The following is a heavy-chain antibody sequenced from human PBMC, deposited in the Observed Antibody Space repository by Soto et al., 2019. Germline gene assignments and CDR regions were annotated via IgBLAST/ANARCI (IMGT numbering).Heavy chain of an antibody. CDR1: GFSLSNARMG. J-gene: IGHJ6*02. Sequence: SGPTLVNPTETLTLTCTASGFSLSNARMGVSWIRQPPGKALEWLAHIFSNDEKSYSTSLKSRLTISKDTSKSQVVLTMTNMDPVDTATYYCALFWFHYDFWSGYTGYGMDVWGQGTTVTVSS. D-gene: IGHD3-3*01. CDR2: IFSNDEK. V-gene: IGHV2-26*01. CDR3: ALFWFHYDFWSGYTGYGMDV.